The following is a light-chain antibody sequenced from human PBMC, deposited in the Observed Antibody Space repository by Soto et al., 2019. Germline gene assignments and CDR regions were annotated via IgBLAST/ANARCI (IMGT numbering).Light chain of an antibody. CDR2: EVS. CDR1: QSLLHITVETF. V-gene: IGKV2D-29*02. J-gene: IGKJ5*01. Sequence: DVVMTQSPLSLSVTHGQPASSSCKSSQSLLHITVETFLFWYLQKPGQSPQLLIYEVSTRVSGVPDRFSGSGSGTDFTLEISRVETDDVGIYYCMQSTQLPPTFGQGTRLGIE. CDR3: MQSTQLPPT.